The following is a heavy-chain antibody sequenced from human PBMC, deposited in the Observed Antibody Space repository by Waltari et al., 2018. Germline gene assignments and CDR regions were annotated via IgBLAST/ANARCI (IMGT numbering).Heavy chain of an antibody. CDR2: IYYSGSA. V-gene: IGHV4-59*01. Sequence: QVQLQESGPGLVKPSETLSLTCTVSGGSIHSYYSTCIRQPPGKGLEWIGYIYYSGSANYNPSLKSRVTISVDTSKNQVSLKLSSVTAADTAVYSCARFGEDYGMDVWGQGTTVTVSS. J-gene: IGHJ6*02. D-gene: IGHD3-10*01. CDR1: GGSIHSYY. CDR3: ARFGEDYGMDV.